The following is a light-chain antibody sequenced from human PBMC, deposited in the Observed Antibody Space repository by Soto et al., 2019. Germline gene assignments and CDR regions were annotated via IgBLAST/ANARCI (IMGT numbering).Light chain of an antibody. V-gene: IGKV3-15*01. J-gene: IGKJ1*01. CDR1: QSVSST. Sequence: EIVMTQSPATLSVSPGERATLSCRASQSVSSTVAWYQQKPGQAPRLLIYSVSTRATGIPARFSGSGSGTEFTLTISSPQSEDFAVYYCQQYNDWPTTFGQGTKVAIK. CDR2: SVS. CDR3: QQYNDWPTT.